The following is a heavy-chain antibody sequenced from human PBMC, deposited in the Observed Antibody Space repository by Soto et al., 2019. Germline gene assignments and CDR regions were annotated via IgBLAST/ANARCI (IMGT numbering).Heavy chain of an antibody. CDR3: ARDPFPKSRSYPGY. CDR1: GFTFSDFG. Sequence: GGSLRPSCVGSGFTFSDFGMHWVRQAPGKGLEWVTLTSHDGSRKYYLDSVTGRFTISRDNSKNTLYLQMNNLRPEDTGLYYCARDPFPKSRSYPGYWGQGTLVTVSS. V-gene: IGHV3-30*03. CDR2: TSHDGSRK. D-gene: IGHD3-10*01. J-gene: IGHJ4*02.